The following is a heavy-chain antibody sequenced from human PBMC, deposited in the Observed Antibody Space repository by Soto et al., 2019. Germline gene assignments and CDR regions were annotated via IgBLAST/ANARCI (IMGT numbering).Heavy chain of an antibody. CDR3: ARGPSFPPGDY. CDR2: ISAYNGDK. CDR1: GYTFTNYG. D-gene: IGHD3-10*01. Sequence: QIQLVQSGPEVKNPGASVKVSCKTSGYTFTNYGFIWVRQAPRQGLELMGWISAYNGDKKVPQKFQGRLTLTTDTSPRTASMELRSLRSDDTAVYYWARGPSFPPGDYWGQGTLVTVSS. J-gene: IGHJ4*02. V-gene: IGHV1-18*01.